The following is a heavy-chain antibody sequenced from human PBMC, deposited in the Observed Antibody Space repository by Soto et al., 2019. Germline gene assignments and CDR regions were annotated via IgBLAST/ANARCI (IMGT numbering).Heavy chain of an antibody. CDR3: ARGTKDSSGYYYFPAEYFQH. J-gene: IGHJ1*01. CDR1: GFTFSSYA. D-gene: IGHD3-22*01. Sequence: QVQLVESGGGVVQPGRSLRLSCAASGFTFSSYAMHWVLQAPGKGLEWVAVISYDGSNKYYADSVKGRFTISRDNSKNTLYLQMNSLRAEDTAVYYCARGTKDSSGYYYFPAEYFQHWGQGTLVTVSS. CDR2: ISYDGSNK. V-gene: IGHV3-30-3*01.